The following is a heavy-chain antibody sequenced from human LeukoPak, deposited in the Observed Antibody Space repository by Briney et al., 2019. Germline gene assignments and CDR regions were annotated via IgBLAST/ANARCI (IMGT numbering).Heavy chain of an antibody. Sequence: PSETLSLTYAVYGESFSAYYWSWIRQPPGKGLEWIGDINHSGSTNYNPSLKSRVTISVDTSKNQFSLKLNSVTAADTAVYYCARLRGATVAHNWFDPWGQGTLVTVSS. CDR3: ARLRGATVAHNWFDP. D-gene: IGHD6-19*01. CDR1: GESFSAYY. CDR2: INHSGST. J-gene: IGHJ5*02. V-gene: IGHV4-34*01.